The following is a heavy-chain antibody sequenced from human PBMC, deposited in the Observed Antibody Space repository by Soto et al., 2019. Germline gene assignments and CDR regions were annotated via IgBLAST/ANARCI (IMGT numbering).Heavy chain of an antibody. V-gene: IGHV3-23*01. CDR3: AKGLSPSYIDTFTGPDY. CDR2: ITGSRGKT. J-gene: IGHJ4*02. Sequence: PGGSLRLSCAASGFTFSAYSMHWVRQAPGKGLEWVSVITGSRGKTYYADSVKGRCTISRDNSKNTLYLQMNSLRAEDTAVYYCAKGLSPSYIDTFTGPDYWGQGTRVTVSS. D-gene: IGHD3-9*01. CDR1: GFTFSAYS.